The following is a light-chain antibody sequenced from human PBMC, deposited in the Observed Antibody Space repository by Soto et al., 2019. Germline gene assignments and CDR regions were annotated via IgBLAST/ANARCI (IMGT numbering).Light chain of an antibody. CDR3: CSYAGCSTYV. Sequence: QAVVTQPASVSGSPGQSISISCTGTSSDVGSYNLVSWYQQHPGKAPKLMIYEGSKRPSGVSNRFSGSKSGNTASLTISGLQAEDEADYYCCSYAGCSTYVFGTGTKVTVL. CDR1: SSDVGSYNL. V-gene: IGLV2-23*01. J-gene: IGLJ1*01. CDR2: EGS.